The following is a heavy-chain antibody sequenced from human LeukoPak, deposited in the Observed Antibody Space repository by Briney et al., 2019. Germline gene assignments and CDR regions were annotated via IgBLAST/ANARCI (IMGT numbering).Heavy chain of an antibody. CDR3: ARVIGYSYGYAIDY. Sequence: SETLSLTCAVSGYFISRGHYWGWIRQPPGKGLEWIGSLYHSGSPYYSPSLRGRVTISVDTSKNHISLKLSSVTAADTAVYYCARVIGYSYGYAIDYWGQGTPVTVSS. J-gene: IGHJ4*02. CDR2: LYHSGSP. CDR1: GYFISRGHY. D-gene: IGHD5-18*01. V-gene: IGHV4-38-2*01.